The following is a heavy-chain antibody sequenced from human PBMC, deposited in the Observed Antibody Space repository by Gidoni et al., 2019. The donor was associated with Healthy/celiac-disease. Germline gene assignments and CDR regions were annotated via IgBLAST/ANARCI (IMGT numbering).Heavy chain of an antibody. D-gene: IGHD3-22*01. J-gene: IGHJ4*02. CDR1: GFTFSSYG. CDR3: ARDYYDSSGYLGLDY. CDR2: IWYDGSNK. V-gene: IGHV3-33*01. Sequence: QVQLVESGGGVVQPGRSLRLSCAASGFTFSSYGMHWVRQAPGKGLEWVAVIWYDGSNKYYADSVKGRFTISRDNSKNTLYLQMNSLRAEDTAVYYCARDYYDSSGYLGLDYWGQGTLVTVSS.